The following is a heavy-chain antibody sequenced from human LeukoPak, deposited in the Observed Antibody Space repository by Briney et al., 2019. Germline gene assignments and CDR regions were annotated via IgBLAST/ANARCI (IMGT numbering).Heavy chain of an antibody. Sequence: SETLSLTCAVHGGSFSGYYWSWIRQPPGKGLEWIGEVNHRGSTNYNPSLKSRVTISVDTSKNQFSLKLSSVTAADTAVYYCARTDSSGYLNYWGQGTLVTVSS. J-gene: IGHJ4*02. CDR1: GGSFSGYY. D-gene: IGHD3-22*01. CDR3: ARTDSSGYLNY. CDR2: VNHRGST. V-gene: IGHV4-34*01.